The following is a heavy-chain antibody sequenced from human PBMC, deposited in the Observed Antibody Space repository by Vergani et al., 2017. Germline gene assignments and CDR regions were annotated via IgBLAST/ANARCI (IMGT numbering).Heavy chain of an antibody. D-gene: IGHD4-17*01. CDR1: GYSFTSYW. Sequence: EVPLVPPGAEVKTPGDSLRISCKGSGYSFTSYWISWVRQMPGKGLEWMGRIDPSDSYTNYSPSFQGHVTISADKSISTAYLQWSSLKASDTAMYYCARETLPHYGDYETYYYYGMDVWGQGTTVTVSS. CDR3: ARETLPHYGDYETYYYYGMDV. CDR2: IDPSDSYT. J-gene: IGHJ6*02. V-gene: IGHV5-10-1*03.